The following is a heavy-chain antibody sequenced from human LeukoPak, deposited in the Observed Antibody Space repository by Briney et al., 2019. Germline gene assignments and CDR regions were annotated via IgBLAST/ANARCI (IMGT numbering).Heavy chain of an antibody. CDR1: GFTFSSYT. V-gene: IGHV3-23*01. CDR3: PEWGHNDY. CDR2: ASGSGSAT. Sequence: GGSLRLSCAASGFTFSSYTMIWVRQASGKGLEWVSAASGSGSATYYADSVKGRFTISRDNSKNTLYLQENNLRAVDTAVHNCPEWGHNDYWGQGILVTVSS. J-gene: IGHJ4*02. D-gene: IGHD1-26*01.